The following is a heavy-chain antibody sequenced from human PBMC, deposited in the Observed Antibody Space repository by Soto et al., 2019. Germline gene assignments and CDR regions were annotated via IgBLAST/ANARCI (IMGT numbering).Heavy chain of an antibody. Sequence: XLRFSCAAPGLTFSSYGMHWVRQAPGKGLEWVAVIWYDGSNKYYADSVKGRFTISRDNSKNTLYLQMNSLRAEDTAVYYCARDQNNYPEGPFDYWGQGTLVTVSS. CDR3: ARDQNNYPEGPFDY. J-gene: IGHJ4*02. CDR2: IWYDGSNK. V-gene: IGHV3-33*08. CDR1: GLTFSSYG. D-gene: IGHD4-4*01.